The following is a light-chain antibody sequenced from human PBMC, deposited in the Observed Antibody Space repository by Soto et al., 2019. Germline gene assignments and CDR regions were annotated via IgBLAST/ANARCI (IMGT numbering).Light chain of an antibody. CDR1: SSDVGGYNY. CDR2: DVS. J-gene: IGLJ3*02. Sequence: QSALTQPRSVSGSPGQSVTISCTGTSSDVGGYNYVSWYQQHPDKAPKLMIYDVSKRPSGVPDRFSGSKSGNTASLTSSGLQTEDEADYYCCSYAGTYTTLFGGGTKVTVL. CDR3: CSYAGTYTTL. V-gene: IGLV2-11*01.